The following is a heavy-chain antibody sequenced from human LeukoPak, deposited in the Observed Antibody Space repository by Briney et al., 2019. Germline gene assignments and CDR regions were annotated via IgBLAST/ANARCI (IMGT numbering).Heavy chain of an antibody. J-gene: IGHJ6*03. CDR3: ARKRDSDHYYYYYYMDV. Sequence: PSETLSLTCTVSGGSISSSSYYWGWIRQPPGKGLEWIGSIYYSGSTYYNPSLKSRVTISVDTSKNQFSLKLSSVTAADTAVYYCARKRDSDHYYYYYYMDVWGKGTTVTISS. CDR1: GGSISSSSYY. D-gene: IGHD3/OR15-3a*01. V-gene: IGHV4-39*01. CDR2: IYYSGST.